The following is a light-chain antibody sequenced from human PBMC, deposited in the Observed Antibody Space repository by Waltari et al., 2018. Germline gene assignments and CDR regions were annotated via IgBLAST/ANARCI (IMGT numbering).Light chain of an antibody. CDR1: QSVRTW. CDR3: QQCHSYS. CDR2: KAS. V-gene: IGKV1-5*03. Sequence: DIQMTQSPSTLYASVGDRVTITCRVSQSVRTWLAWYQQKPGKAPKLLIYKASSLESGVPSRFSGSGSGTEFTLTISSLQPDDFATYYCQQCHSYSFGQGTKVEI. J-gene: IGKJ2*01.